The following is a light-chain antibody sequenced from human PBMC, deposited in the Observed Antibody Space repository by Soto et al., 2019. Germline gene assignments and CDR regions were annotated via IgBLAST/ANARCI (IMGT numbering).Light chain of an antibody. CDR1: QRIGRW. V-gene: IGKV1-5*01. CDR3: QQYNHYSSYT. CDR2: DAS. J-gene: IGKJ2*01. Sequence: DIQMTQSPSTLSASVGDSVTITCRASQRIGRWLAWYQQKPRKAPKLLIYDASTLQSGVPSRFSGSGAGTEFTLNITSLQADDFATYYCQQYNHYSSYTFGRGTKLEI.